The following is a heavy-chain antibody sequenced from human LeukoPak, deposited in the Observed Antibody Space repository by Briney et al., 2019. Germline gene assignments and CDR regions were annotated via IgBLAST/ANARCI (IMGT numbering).Heavy chain of an antibody. CDR3: AKDCWGYCSSTSCYGPLDY. Sequence: GGSLRLSCAASAFTFSSYAMHWVRQAPGKGLEWVAAITYDGSKIFYTDSVKGRFTFSRDNSKNTLYLQMNSLKPEDTAVYYCAKDCWGYCSSTSCYGPLDYWGQGTLVTVSS. J-gene: IGHJ4*02. V-gene: IGHV3-30*04. D-gene: IGHD2-2*01. CDR1: AFTFSSYA. CDR2: ITYDGSKI.